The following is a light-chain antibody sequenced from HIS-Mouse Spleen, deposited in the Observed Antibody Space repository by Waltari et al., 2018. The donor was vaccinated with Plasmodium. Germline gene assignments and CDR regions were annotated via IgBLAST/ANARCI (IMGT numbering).Light chain of an antibody. CDR1: ALPKKY. CDR2: EDS. Sequence: SYELTQPPSVSVSPGQTARITCSGDALPKKYAYWYQRKSGQAPVLVIYEDSKRPSGSPERFSGSSSGTMANLTISGAQVEDEADYYCYSTDSSGNHRVFGGGTKLTVL. J-gene: IGLJ3*02. V-gene: IGLV3-10*01. CDR3: YSTDSSGNHRV.